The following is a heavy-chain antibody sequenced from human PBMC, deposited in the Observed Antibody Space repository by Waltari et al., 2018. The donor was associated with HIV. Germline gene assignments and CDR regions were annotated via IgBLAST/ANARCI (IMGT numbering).Heavy chain of an antibody. J-gene: IGHJ5*02. D-gene: IGHD6-6*01. V-gene: IGHV1-8*01. CDR3: ARAARIAARPGRWFDP. Sequence: QVQLVQSGAEVKKPGASVKVSCKASGYTFTRYDINWVRQAIGQGLEWMGWMNPNSGNTGYAQKFQGRVTMTRNTSISTAYMELSSLRSEDTAVYYCARAARIAARPGRWFDPWGQGTLVTVSS. CDR1: GYTFTRYD. CDR2: MNPNSGNT.